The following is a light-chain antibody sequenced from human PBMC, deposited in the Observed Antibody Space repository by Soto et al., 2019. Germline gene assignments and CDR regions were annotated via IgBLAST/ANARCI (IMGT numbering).Light chain of an antibody. J-gene: IGLJ3*02. V-gene: IGLV1-47*01. Sequence: QSVLTQPPSASGTPGQRVTISCSESSSSIGSNYIYWYQQLPGTAPKLLIYRDSQRPSGVPDRFSGSKSGTSASLAISGLRSEYEADYYCAAWHDSLRGWVFGGGTKLTVL. CDR1: SSSIGSNY. CDR2: RDS. CDR3: AAWHDSLRGWV.